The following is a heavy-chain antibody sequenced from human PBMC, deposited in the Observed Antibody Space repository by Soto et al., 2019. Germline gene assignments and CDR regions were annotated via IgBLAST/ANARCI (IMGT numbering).Heavy chain of an antibody. Sequence: GGSLRLSCAASGFTFSTYTMNWVRQAPGKGLEWVSSISTSSSHIYYAESVKGRFTISRDNAKNSLFLQMNSLRAEDTAMYYCARDSVVVTATPEAFDIWGQGTMVTVS. CDR2: ISTSSSHI. J-gene: IGHJ3*02. D-gene: IGHD2-15*01. CDR3: ARDSVVVTATPEAFDI. CDR1: GFTFSTYT. V-gene: IGHV3-21*01.